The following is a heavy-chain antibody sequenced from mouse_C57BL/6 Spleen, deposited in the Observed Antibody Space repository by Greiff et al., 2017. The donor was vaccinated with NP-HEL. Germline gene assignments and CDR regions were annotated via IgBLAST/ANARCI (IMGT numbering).Heavy chain of an antibody. Sequence: EVQLVESGEGLVKPGGSLKLSCAASGFTFSSYAMSWVRQTPEKRLEWVAYISSGGDYIYYADTVKGRFPISRDNARNTLYLQMSSLKSEDTAMYYCTRGGYGSSYDAMDYWGQGTSVTVSS. CDR3: TRGGYGSSYDAMDY. CDR1: GFTFSSYA. D-gene: IGHD1-1*01. CDR2: ISSGGDYI. V-gene: IGHV5-9-1*02. J-gene: IGHJ4*01.